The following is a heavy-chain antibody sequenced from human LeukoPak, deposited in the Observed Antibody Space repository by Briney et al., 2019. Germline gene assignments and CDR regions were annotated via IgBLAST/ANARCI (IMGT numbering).Heavy chain of an antibody. Sequence: TSETLSLTCAVSGYSISSGYYWGWIRQPPGKGLEWIGSVYHSGNTYYNPSLKSRVTISVDRSKNQFSLKLSSVTAADTAVYYCAVSASGYYYGIDYWGQGTLVTVSS. D-gene: IGHD3-22*01. J-gene: IGHJ4*02. CDR1: GYSISSGYY. CDR3: AVSASGYYYGIDY. V-gene: IGHV4-38-2*01. CDR2: VYHSGNT.